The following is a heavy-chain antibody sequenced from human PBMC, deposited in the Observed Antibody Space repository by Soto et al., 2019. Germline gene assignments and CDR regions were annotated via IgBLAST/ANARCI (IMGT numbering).Heavy chain of an antibody. CDR3: ARTRLHLFDP. CDR1: GYSISSGYY. V-gene: IGHV4-38-2*01. D-gene: IGHD4-4*01. J-gene: IGHJ5*02. CDR2: IYHSGST. Sequence: SESLSLTCAVSGYSISSGYYWGWIRQPPGKGLEWIGSIYHSGSTYYNPSLKSRVTVSVDTSKNQVSLRVRSVTVAETAMYYCARTRLHLFDPWGQGTLVTVSS.